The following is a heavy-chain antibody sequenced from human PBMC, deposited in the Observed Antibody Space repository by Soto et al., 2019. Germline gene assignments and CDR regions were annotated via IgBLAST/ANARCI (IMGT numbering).Heavy chain of an antibody. D-gene: IGHD3-9*01. Sequence: PXVSLRLSCAASGFTFSSYAMSWVRQAPGKGLEWVSAISGSGGSTYYADSVKSRFTISRDNSKNTLYLQMNSLRAEDTAVYYCAKLNYDILTGYYHYYYYYYGMDVWGQGTTVTVSS. CDR1: GFTFSSYA. V-gene: IGHV3-23*01. CDR2: ISGSGGST. CDR3: AKLNYDILTGYYHYYYYYYGMDV. J-gene: IGHJ6*02.